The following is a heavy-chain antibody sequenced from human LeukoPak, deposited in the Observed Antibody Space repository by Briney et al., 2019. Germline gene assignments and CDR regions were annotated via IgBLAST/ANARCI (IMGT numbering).Heavy chain of an antibody. CDR1: GFTFSNYV. Sequence: GGSLRLSCVASGFTFSNYVIHWVRQAPGMGLEWVAVISSDESHKYYADSVRGRFTISRDNSKNTLYLQMNSLRPEDTAVYYCARTCGGDCSHFDYWGQGTLVTVSS. CDR3: ARTCGGDCSHFDY. CDR2: ISSDESHK. D-gene: IGHD2-21*02. V-gene: IGHV3-30*04. J-gene: IGHJ4*02.